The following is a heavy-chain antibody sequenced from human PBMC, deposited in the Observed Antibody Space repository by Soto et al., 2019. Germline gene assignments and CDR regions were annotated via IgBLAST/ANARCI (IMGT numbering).Heavy chain of an antibody. CDR2: IRASTSNT. J-gene: IGHJ2*01. CDR3: VRCFCSVGSCYACWHFDL. Sequence: QVQLVQSGGEVKKPGASVKVSCQAAGYTFSEYAISWVRQAPGQGLEWMGWIRASTSNTDQAKNFQGRVILTLDTYTNTAYMELRSLRSDDSAVYYCVRCFCSVGSCYACWHFDLWCRGTLVTVSS. CDR1: GYTFSEYA. D-gene: IGHD2-15*01. V-gene: IGHV1-18*01.